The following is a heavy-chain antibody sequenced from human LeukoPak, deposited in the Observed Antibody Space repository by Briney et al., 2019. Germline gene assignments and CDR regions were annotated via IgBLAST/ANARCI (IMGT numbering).Heavy chain of an antibody. CDR1: GYTFTSYG. D-gene: IGHD3-10*01. J-gene: IGHJ4*02. CDR3: ARTSSVGSPGWPD. Sequence: GASVKVSCKASGYTFTSYGISWVRRAPGQGLEWMGWISAYNGNTNYAQKLQGRGTMTTATSTSTAYMELRSLRSDDTAVYYCARTSSVGSPGWPDWGQGTLVTVSS. V-gene: IGHV1-18*01. CDR2: ISAYNGNT.